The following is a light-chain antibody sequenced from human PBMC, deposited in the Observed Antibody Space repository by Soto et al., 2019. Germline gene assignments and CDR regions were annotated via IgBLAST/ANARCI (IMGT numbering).Light chain of an antibody. CDR1: QSISSY. Sequence: PLTQSPSSLAASVGDRLTLTCRASQSISSYLNWYQQKPGKAPKLLIYAASSLQSGVPSRFSGSGSGTDFTLTISSLQPEDFATYYCQQSYSTLGTFGGGTKVDIK. CDR3: QQSYSTLGT. J-gene: IGKJ4*01. V-gene: IGKV1-39*01. CDR2: AAS.